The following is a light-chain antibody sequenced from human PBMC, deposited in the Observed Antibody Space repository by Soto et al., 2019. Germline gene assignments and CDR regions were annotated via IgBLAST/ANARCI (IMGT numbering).Light chain of an antibody. CDR1: QSIGNY. CDR2: ATS. Sequence: VLTQSPANLSLSPGEGATLSSRASQSIGNYLAWYQQTPGHAPRLLIYATSNRATGIPARFSVIGSGTVFTLSISSIEPEDFAVDDCQQRSNWITFGQGTRLEIK. CDR3: QQRSNWIT. V-gene: IGKV3-11*01. J-gene: IGKJ5*01.